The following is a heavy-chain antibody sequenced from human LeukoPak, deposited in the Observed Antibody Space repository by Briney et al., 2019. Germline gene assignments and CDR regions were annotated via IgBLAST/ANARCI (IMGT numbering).Heavy chain of an antibody. D-gene: IGHD3-10*01. J-gene: IGHJ4*02. Sequence: SETLSLTCTVSGGFISSSSYYWGWIRQPPGKGLEWIGSIYYSGSTYYNPSLKSRVTISVDRSKNQFSLKLSSVTAADTAVYYCARGAMVRGVTYFDYWGQGTLVTVSS. CDR2: IYYSGST. CDR3: ARGAMVRGVTYFDY. V-gene: IGHV4-39*07. CDR1: GGFISSSSYY.